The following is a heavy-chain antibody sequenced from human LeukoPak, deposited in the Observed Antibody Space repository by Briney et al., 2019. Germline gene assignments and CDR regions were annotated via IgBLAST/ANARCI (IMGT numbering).Heavy chain of an antibody. CDR2: IIPILGIA. V-gene: IGHV1-69*04. D-gene: IGHD5-24*01. J-gene: IGHJ4*02. CDR1: GGTFSSYA. CDR3: ARDVAEMATINVYFDY. Sequence: GSSVKVSCKASGGTFSSYAISWVRQAPGQGLEWMGRIIPILGIANYAQKFQGRVTITADKSTSTAYMELSSLRSEDTAEYYCARDVAEMATINVYFDYWGQGTLVTVSS.